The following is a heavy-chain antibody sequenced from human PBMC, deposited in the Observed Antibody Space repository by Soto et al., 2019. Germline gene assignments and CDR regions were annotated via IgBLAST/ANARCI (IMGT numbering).Heavy chain of an antibody. CDR3: AALSGWYYGAFDI. J-gene: IGHJ3*02. CDR2: IVVGSGNT. Sequence: SVKVSCKASGFTFTSSAMQWVRQARGQRLEWIGWIVVGSGNTNYAQKFQERVTITRDVSTSTAYMELSSLRSEDTAVYYCAALSGWYYGAFDIWGKGTMVTVPS. V-gene: IGHV1-58*02. D-gene: IGHD6-19*01. CDR1: GFTFTSSA.